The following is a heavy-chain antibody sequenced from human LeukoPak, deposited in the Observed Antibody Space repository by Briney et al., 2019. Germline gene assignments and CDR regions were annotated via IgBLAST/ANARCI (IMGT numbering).Heavy chain of an antibody. CDR1: DGSISTYY. V-gene: IGHV4-59*01. CDR3: ARAIVGATHTPYYFDY. D-gene: IGHD1-26*01. J-gene: IGHJ4*02. Sequence: SETLSLTCTVSDGSISTYYWNWIRQPPGKGLEWIGYIYHSGSTNYNPSLKSRVTISVDTSKNQFSLKLSSVTAADTAVYYCARAIVGATHTPYYFDYWGQGTLVTVSS. CDR2: IYHSGST.